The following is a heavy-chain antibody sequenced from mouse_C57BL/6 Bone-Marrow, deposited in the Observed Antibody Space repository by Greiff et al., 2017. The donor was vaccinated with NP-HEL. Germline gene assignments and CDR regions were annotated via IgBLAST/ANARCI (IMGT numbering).Heavy chain of an antibody. J-gene: IGHJ4*01. Sequence: EVKLQESGGGLVKPGGSLKLSCAASGFTFSSYAMSWVRQTPEKRLEWVATISDGGSYTYYPDNVKGRFTISRDNATNNLYLQMSHLKSEDTAMYYCARDRTGLNCAMDYWGQGTSVTVSS. D-gene: IGHD4-1*01. CDR2: ISDGGSYT. CDR3: ARDRTGLNCAMDY. CDR1: GFTFSSYA. V-gene: IGHV5-4*01.